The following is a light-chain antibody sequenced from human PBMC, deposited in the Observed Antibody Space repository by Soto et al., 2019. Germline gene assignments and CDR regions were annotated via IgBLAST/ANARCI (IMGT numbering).Light chain of an antibody. CDR2: EGS. V-gene: IGLV2-23*01. CDR1: SSDVGNYNL. Sequence: QSALTQPASVSGSPGQSITISCTGASSDVGNYNLVSWYQQHPGKAPKLMIYEGSNRPSGVSNRFSGSKSGITASLTISGLQAEEEADYYCCSYARSNSWVFGGGTKVTVL. CDR3: CSYARSNSWV. J-gene: IGLJ3*02.